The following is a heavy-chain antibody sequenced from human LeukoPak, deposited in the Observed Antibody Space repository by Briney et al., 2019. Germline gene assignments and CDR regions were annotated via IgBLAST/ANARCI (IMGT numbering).Heavy chain of an antibody. CDR2: IWYDGSNK. J-gene: IGHJ4*02. D-gene: IGHD6-19*01. CDR3: ATATTSGWLLE. V-gene: IGHV3-33*01. Sequence: GGSLRLSCAASGFTFSSYGMPWVRQAPGKGLEWVAVIWYDGSNKYYADSVKGRFTISRDNSKNTLYLQMNSLRAEDTAVYYCATATTSGWLLEWGQGTLVTVSS. CDR1: GFTFSSYG.